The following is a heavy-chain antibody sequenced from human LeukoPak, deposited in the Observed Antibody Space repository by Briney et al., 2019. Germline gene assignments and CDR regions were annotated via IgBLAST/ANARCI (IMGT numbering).Heavy chain of an antibody. Sequence: GGSLRLSCAASGFTFSSYSMNWVRQAPGKGLEWVSSISSSSSYIYYADSVKGRFTISRDNAKNSLYLQMNSLRAEDTAVYYCARGLRSGSSGAHDYWGQGTLVTVSS. CDR3: ARGLRSGSSGAHDY. J-gene: IGHJ4*02. CDR1: GFTFSSYS. V-gene: IGHV3-21*01. CDR2: ISSSSSYI. D-gene: IGHD3-22*01.